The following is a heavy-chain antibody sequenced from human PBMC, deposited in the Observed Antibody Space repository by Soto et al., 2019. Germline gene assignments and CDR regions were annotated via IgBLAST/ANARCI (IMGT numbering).Heavy chain of an antibody. CDR2: ISSSSSTI. CDR3: ARAGGTLGAPTSVLYYFDY. Sequence: EVQLVESGGGLVQPGGSLRLSCAASGFTFSRYSMNWVRQAPGKGLEWVSYISSSSSTIYYADSVKGRFTISRDNAKNSLYLQMNSLRDEDTAVYYCARAGGTLGAPTSVLYYFDYWGQGTLVTVSS. CDR1: GFTFSRYS. D-gene: IGHD1-26*01. V-gene: IGHV3-48*02. J-gene: IGHJ4*02.